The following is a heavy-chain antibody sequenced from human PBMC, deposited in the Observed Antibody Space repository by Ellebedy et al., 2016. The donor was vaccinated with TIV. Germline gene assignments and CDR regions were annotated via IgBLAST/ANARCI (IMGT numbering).Heavy chain of an antibody. V-gene: IGHV3-7*01. J-gene: IGHJ5*02. CDR1: GFTFSRNW. D-gene: IGHD6-19*01. Sequence: PGGSLRLSCEASGFTFSRNWISWFRLAPGKGLEWVANIKQDGSDTYYVDSVKGRFTISRDNAKNSVYLQLSSLGAEDTAVYYCARDVWGGGWAWGQGTPVTVSS. CDR3: ARDVWGGGWA. CDR2: IKQDGSDT.